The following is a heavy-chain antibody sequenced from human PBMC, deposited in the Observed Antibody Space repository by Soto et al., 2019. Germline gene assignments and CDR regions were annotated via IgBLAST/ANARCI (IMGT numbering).Heavy chain of an antibody. CDR1: GGTFSNYA. Sequence: QVQLVQSGAEVRKPGSSVTVSCKASGGTFSNYAISWVRQAPGQGLEWMGGIIPIVGTGSYAQKFQGRVTITADQPTTTAYMELISLRLEDTAVYYCARVVILVPTASTHYYYHMDVWGPGTTVTVFS. D-gene: IGHD2-2*01. V-gene: IGHV1-69*01. CDR2: IIPIVGTG. CDR3: ARVVILVPTASTHYYYHMDV. J-gene: IGHJ6*02.